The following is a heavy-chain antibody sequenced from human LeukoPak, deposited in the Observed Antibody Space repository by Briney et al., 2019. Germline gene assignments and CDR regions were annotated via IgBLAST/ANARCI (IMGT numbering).Heavy chain of an antibody. CDR3: ARAEYNWNYVAFDI. CDR1: GYTFTGYY. J-gene: IGHJ3*02. CDR2: INPNSGGT. V-gene: IGHV1-2*02. D-gene: IGHD1-7*01. Sequence: ASVKVSCKASGYTFTGYYMHWVRQAPGQGLEWVGWINPNSGGTNYAQKFQGRVTMTRDTSISTAYMELSRLRSDDTAVYYCARAEYNWNYVAFDIWGQGTMVTVSS.